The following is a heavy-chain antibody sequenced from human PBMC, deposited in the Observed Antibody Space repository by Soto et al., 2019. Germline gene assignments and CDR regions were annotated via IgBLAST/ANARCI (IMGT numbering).Heavy chain of an antibody. V-gene: IGHV3-30*18. J-gene: IGHJ4*02. CDR1: GFTFSSYG. CDR3: AKDLNYYDSSGYHLFDY. D-gene: IGHD3-22*01. CDR2: ISYDGSNK. Sequence: PGGSLRLSCAASGFTFSSYGMHWVRQAPGKGLEWVAVISYDGSNKYYADSVKGRFTISRDNSKNTLYLQMNSLRAEDMAVYYCAKDLNYYDSSGYHLFDYWGQGTLVTVS.